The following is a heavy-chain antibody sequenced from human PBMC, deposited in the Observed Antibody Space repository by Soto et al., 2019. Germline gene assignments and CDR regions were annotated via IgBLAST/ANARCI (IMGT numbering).Heavy chain of an antibody. Sequence: GGSLRLSCAASGFTFSSYSMNWVRQAPGKGLEWVSSISSSSSYIYYADSVKGRFTISRDNAKNSLYLQMNSLRAEDTAVYYCARDTGLSSGYQFDYWGQGTLVTVSS. J-gene: IGHJ4*02. V-gene: IGHV3-21*01. D-gene: IGHD3-22*01. CDR3: ARDTGLSSGYQFDY. CDR1: GFTFSSYS. CDR2: ISSSSSYI.